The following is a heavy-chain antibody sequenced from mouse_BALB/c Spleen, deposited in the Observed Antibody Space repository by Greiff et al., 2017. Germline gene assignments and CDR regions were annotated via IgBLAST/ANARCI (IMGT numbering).Heavy chain of an antibody. CDR1: GYTFTSYV. CDR3: ARWKFYDGYYLYAMDY. V-gene: IGHV1-14*01. J-gene: IGHJ4*01. D-gene: IGHD2-3*01. CDR2: INPYNDGT. Sequence: SGPELVKPGASVKMSCKASGYTFTSYVMHWVKQKPGQGLEWIGYINPYNDGTKYNEKFKGKATLTSDKSSSTAYMELSSLTSEDSAVYYCARWKFYDGYYLYAMDYWGQGTSVTVSS.